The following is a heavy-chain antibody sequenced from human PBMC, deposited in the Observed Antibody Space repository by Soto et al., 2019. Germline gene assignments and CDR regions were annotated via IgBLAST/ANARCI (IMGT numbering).Heavy chain of an antibody. V-gene: IGHV3-9*01. CDR2: ISWNSGSI. J-gene: IGHJ5*02. Sequence: PGGSLRLSCVASGFTFDDYAMHWVRQTPGKGLEWVSGISWNSGSIGYADSVKGRFTISRDNAKNSLYLQMNSLRAEDTALYYCAKARAGGTVTTSLDPWGQGTLVTVS. CDR1: GFTFDDYA. D-gene: IGHD4-17*01. CDR3: AKARAGGTVTTSLDP.